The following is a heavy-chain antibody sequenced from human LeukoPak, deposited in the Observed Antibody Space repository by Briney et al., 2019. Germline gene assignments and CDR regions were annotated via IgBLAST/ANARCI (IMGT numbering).Heavy chain of an antibody. CDR3: ARHRGGYDFWSGYLLDY. CDR2: IIPIFGTA. Sequence: ASVKVSCKASRGTFSSYAISWVRQAPGQGLEWMGGIIPIFGTANYAQKFQGRVTITADESTSTAYMELSSLRSEDTAVYYCARHRGGYDFWSGYLLDYWGQGTLVTVSS. CDR1: RGTFSSYA. D-gene: IGHD3-3*01. V-gene: IGHV1-69*13. J-gene: IGHJ4*02.